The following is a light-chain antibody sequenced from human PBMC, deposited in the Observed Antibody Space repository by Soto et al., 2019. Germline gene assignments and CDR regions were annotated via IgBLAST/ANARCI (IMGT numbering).Light chain of an antibody. J-gene: IGKJ5*01. CDR2: GAS. CDR3: QQSYSTHIT. V-gene: IGKV1-39*01. Sequence: DIQITRSRACVCSSLLDIVTITCRASKSISSYLNWYQQKPGKAPKLLIYGASTLQSGVPSRFSGSGSGTDFTLTISSLQPEDFATYYCQQSYSTHITFGQGTRLEIK. CDR1: KSISSY.